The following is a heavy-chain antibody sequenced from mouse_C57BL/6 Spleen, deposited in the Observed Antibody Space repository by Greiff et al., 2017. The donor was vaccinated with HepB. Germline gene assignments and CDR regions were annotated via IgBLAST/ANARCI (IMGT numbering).Heavy chain of an antibody. Sequence: QVQLQQSGAELVKPGASVKISCKASGYAFSSYWMNWVKQRPGKGLEWIGQIYPGDGDTNYTGKFKGKATLTADKSSSTAYMQLSSLTSEDSAVYFCARKAYSNLYYYAMACWGQGTSVTVSS. CDR3: ARKAYSNLYYYAMAC. V-gene: IGHV1-80*01. J-gene: IGHJ4*01. CDR2: IYPGDGDT. CDR1: GYAFSSYW. D-gene: IGHD2-5*01.